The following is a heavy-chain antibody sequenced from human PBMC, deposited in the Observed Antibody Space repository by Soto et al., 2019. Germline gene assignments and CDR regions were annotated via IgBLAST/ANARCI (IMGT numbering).Heavy chain of an antibody. Sequence: GGSLRLSCAASGFTFSSYAMHWVRQAPGKGLEWVAVISYDGSNKYYADSVKGRFTISRDNSKNTLYLQMNSLRAEDTAVYYCARARINRNYGSYGMDVWGQGTTVTVSS. D-gene: IGHD1-7*01. CDR1: GFTFSSYA. J-gene: IGHJ6*02. CDR2: ISYDGSNK. V-gene: IGHV3-30-3*01. CDR3: ARARINRNYGSYGMDV.